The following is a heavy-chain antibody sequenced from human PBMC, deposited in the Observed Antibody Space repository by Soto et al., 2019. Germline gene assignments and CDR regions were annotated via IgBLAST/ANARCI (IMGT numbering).Heavy chain of an antibody. D-gene: IGHD2-8*01. J-gene: IGHJ5*02. CDR3: AKRSDSVLMVYAMGFDP. CDR1: GFTFSSYA. V-gene: IGHV3-23*01. CDR2: ISGSGGST. Sequence: GGSLRLSFAASGFTFSSYAMSWVRQAPGKGLEWVSAISGSGGSTYYADSVKGRFTISRDNSKNTLYLQMNSLRAEDTAVYYGAKRSDSVLMVYAMGFDPWGQGTLVTVSS.